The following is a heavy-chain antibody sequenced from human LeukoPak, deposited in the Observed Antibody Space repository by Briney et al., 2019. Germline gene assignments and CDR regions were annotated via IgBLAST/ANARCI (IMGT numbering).Heavy chain of an antibody. V-gene: IGHV3-73*01. CDR3: TASVTIFGVLMTHGY. D-gene: IGHD3-3*01. CDR2: IRSKANSYAT. Sequence: GGSLRLSCAVSGFIFSDHYMDWVRQASGKGLEWVGRIRSKANSYATAYAAPVKGRFTISRDDSKNTAFLQMNSLKTEDTAVYYCTASVTIFGVLMTHGYWGQGTLVTVSS. CDR1: GFIFSDHY. J-gene: IGHJ4*02.